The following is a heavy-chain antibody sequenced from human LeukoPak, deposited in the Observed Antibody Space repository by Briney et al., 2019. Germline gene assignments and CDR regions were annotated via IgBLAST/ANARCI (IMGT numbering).Heavy chain of an antibody. J-gene: IGHJ5*01. Sequence: WAAVKVSCKASGYTFTDYYLHWLRQDPGQGLEWVGWINPNSAGTEYAQEFQGRVTMTRDTSNSTAYMELSRLRPDDTAVYYCARAAWSATSKFDSWGQGTRVTVSS. D-gene: IGHD6-13*01. CDR1: GYTFTDYY. CDR2: INPNSAGT. V-gene: IGHV1-2*02. CDR3: ARAAWSATSKFDS.